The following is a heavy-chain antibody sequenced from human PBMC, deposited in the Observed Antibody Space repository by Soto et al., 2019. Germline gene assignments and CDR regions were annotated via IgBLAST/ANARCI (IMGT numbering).Heavy chain of an antibody. J-gene: IGHJ6*02. CDR1: GFTFSSYT. D-gene: IGHD6-19*01. V-gene: IGHV3-23*01. CDR2: IGGGGTDT. CDR3: ARWGAIALAGHDYFGMDV. Sequence: EVQLLVSGGDLVQPGGSLRLSCAASGFTFSSYTMSWVRQAPGKGLESVSGIGGGGTDTYYAHSVGGRFTISRDNSDNTQSGQMNRLRAEDTPVYCCARWGAIALAGHDYFGMDVWGQGTTVAVSS.